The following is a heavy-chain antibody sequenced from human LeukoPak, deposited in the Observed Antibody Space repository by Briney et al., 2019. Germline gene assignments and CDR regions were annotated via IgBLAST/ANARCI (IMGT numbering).Heavy chain of an antibody. Sequence: SVKLSCKASVGTFSRYAISGVRDTPGQGLEWMVGIIPIFGTANYAQKLQGRVTITTDESTSTAYIELSSLRSEDTAVYYCARDRGYSYGLDYWGQGTLVTVSS. D-gene: IGHD5-18*01. J-gene: IGHJ4*02. V-gene: IGHV1-69*05. CDR2: IIPIFGTA. CDR1: VGTFSRYA. CDR3: ARDRGYSYGLDY.